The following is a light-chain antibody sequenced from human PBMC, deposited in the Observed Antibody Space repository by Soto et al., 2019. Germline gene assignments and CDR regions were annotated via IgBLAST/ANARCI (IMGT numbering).Light chain of an antibody. CDR2: DVS. CDR3: SSYTSSSTLFYV. Sequence: QSVLTQPASVSGSPGQSITISCTGTSSDAGGYNYVSWYQQHPGKAPKLMIYDVSHRPSGVSNRFSGSKSGNTASLTISGLQAEDEANYYCSSYTSSSTLFYVFGTGTKVTVL. J-gene: IGLJ1*01. V-gene: IGLV2-14*01. CDR1: SSDAGGYNY.